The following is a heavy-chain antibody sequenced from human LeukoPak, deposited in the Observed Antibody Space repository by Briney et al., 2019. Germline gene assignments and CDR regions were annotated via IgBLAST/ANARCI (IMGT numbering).Heavy chain of an antibody. CDR2: IWYDGSNK. V-gene: IGHV3-30*02. CDR1: GFTFNRYA. Sequence: PGGSLRLSCAASGFTFNRYAMHWVRQAPGKGLKWVAFIWYDGSNKYYADSVKGRFTVSRDNSKNTLYLQMNSLRAEDTAVYYCAKDERGYYDSSGFFGAIDYWGQGSLVSVSS. D-gene: IGHD3-22*01. J-gene: IGHJ4*02. CDR3: AKDERGYYDSSGFFGAIDY.